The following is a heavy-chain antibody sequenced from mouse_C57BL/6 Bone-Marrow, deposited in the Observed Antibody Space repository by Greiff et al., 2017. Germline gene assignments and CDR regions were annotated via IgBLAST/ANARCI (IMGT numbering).Heavy chain of an antibody. D-gene: IGHD1-1*01. CDR2: ISSGGSYT. V-gene: IGHV5-6*01. CDR3: ARHYPTVVPGDY. CDR1: GFTFSSYG. J-gene: IGHJ4*01. Sequence: EVQWVESGGDLVKPGGSLKLSCAASGFTFSSYGMSWVRQTPDKRLEWVATISSGGSYTYYPDSVKGRFTISRDNAKNTLYLQMSSLKSEDTAMYYCARHYPTVVPGDYWGQGTSVTVSS.